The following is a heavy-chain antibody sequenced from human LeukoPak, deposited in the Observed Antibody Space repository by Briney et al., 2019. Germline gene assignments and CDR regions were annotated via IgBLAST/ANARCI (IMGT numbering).Heavy chain of an antibody. CDR2: IYVAHST. Sequence: GGSLRLSCAASGFTVSGNHMSWVRQAPGKGLEWVSVIYVAHSTSYADSVKGRFTISRDNAKNSLYLQMNSLRAEDTAVYHCAREGLDYYDSSGYWRAFDIWGQGTMVTVSS. CDR1: GFTVSGNH. CDR3: AREGLDYYDSSGYWRAFDI. J-gene: IGHJ3*02. V-gene: IGHV3-53*01. D-gene: IGHD3-22*01.